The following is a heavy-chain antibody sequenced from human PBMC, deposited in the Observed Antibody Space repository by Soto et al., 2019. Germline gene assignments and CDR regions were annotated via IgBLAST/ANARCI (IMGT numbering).Heavy chain of an antibody. Sequence: QVQLVESGGGVGQPGGSLRLSCATAGFLFSGYAMHWVRQTPGKGLEWVAVISYDGKEKYYADSAEGRFTISRESSGVTLYLQMSSLRVEDTAVYYCARGRGLAARPQHLDHWGQGTLVTVSS. D-gene: IGHD6-6*01. CDR2: ISYDGKEK. V-gene: IGHV3-30*04. CDR1: GFLFSGYA. J-gene: IGHJ4*02. CDR3: ARGRGLAARPQHLDH.